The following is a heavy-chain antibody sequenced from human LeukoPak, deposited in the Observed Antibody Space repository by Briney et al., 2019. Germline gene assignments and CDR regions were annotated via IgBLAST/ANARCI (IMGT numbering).Heavy chain of an antibody. V-gene: IGHV3-30*14. CDR1: GFTFSSYA. D-gene: IGHD2-2*02. Sequence: GGSLRLSCAASGFTFSSYAMHWVRQAPGKGLEWVAVISYDGSNKYYADSVKGRFTISRDNSKNTLYLQMNSLRAEDTAVYYCARDLGYCSSTSCYTGEYYYYGMDVWGQGTTVTVSS. CDR2: ISYDGSNK. J-gene: IGHJ6*02. CDR3: ARDLGYCSSTSCYTGEYYYYGMDV.